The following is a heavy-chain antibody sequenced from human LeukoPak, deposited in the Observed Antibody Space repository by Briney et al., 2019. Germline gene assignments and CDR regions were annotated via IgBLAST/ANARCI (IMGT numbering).Heavy chain of an antibody. CDR1: GFTFSSYS. CDR3: AREWSGWYDY. V-gene: IGHV3-21*01. J-gene: IGHJ4*02. CDR2: ISSSSSYI. Sequence: GGSLRLSCAACGFTFSSYSMNWVRQAPGKGLEWVSSISSSSSYIYYADSVKGRFTISRDNAKNSLYLQMNSLRAEDTAVYYCAREWSGWYDYWGQGTLVTVSS. D-gene: IGHD6-19*01.